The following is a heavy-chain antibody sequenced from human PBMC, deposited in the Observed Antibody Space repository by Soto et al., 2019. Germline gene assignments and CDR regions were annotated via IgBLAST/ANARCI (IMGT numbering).Heavy chain of an antibody. D-gene: IGHD3-10*01. V-gene: IGHV1-2*02. J-gene: IGHJ6*02. CDR3: ARNMDYYYGPGSGNGHGF. CDR2: INPRFGDT. CDR1: GYTFTAYY. Sequence: QVQLVQSGAELKEPGDSVRVSCEASGYTFTAYYIHWVRQAPGQGLGWMGWINPRFGDTSYAQDFQGRVSMTRDTSIRTVYMELSRLTSDDTAIYYCARNMDYYYGPGSGNGHGFWGQGTTVTVFS.